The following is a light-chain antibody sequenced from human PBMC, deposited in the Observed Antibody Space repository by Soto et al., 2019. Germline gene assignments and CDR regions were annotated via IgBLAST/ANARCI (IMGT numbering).Light chain of an antibody. V-gene: IGLV2-14*01. J-gene: IGLJ1*01. Sequence: QSALTQPASVSGSPGQSIAISCTGSSSDVGIYNYVSWYHQHPGKVPKLIIYEVTNRPSGVSSRFSGSKSGNTASLTISGLQAEDEADYYCSSYTTSSTRVFGTGTKVTVL. CDR1: SSDVGIYNY. CDR2: EVT. CDR3: SSYTTSSTRV.